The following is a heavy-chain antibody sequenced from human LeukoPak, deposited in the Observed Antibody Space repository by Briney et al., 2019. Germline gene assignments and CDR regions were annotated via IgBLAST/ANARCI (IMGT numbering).Heavy chain of an antibody. V-gene: IGHV1-2*02. CDR3: ARGPTVVVPRARNWFDP. CDR1: GYTFTGYY. CDR2: INPNSGGT. J-gene: IGHJ5*02. D-gene: IGHD4-23*01. Sequence: GASVKVSCKASGYTFTGYYMHWVRQAPGQGLEWMGWINPNSGGTNYAQKFQGRVTMTRDMSISTAYMELSRLRSDDTAVYYCARGPTVVVPRARNWFDPWGQGTLVTVSS.